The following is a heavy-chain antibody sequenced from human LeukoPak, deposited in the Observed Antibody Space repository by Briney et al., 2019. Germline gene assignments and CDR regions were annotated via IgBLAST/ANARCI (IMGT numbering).Heavy chain of an antibody. V-gene: IGHV2-5*01. J-gene: IGHJ3*02. CDR1: GFSLSTSGVG. Sequence: SGPTLVKPTQTLTLTCTFSGFSLSTSGVGVGWIRQPPGKALEWLALIYWNDDKRYSPSLKSRLTITKDTSKNQAVLTMTNMDPVDTATYYCAHRVLAQWELQAFDIWGQGTMVTVSS. CDR3: AHRVLAQWELQAFDI. CDR2: IYWNDDK. D-gene: IGHD1-26*01.